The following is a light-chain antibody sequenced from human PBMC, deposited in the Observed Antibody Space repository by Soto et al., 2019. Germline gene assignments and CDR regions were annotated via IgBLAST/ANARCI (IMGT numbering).Light chain of an antibody. CDR2: DVS. J-gene: IGLJ1*01. V-gene: IGLV2-14*01. Sequence: QSVLTQPASVSGSPGQSITISCTGISSDVGGYNYVSWYQQHPGKAPKLMIYDVSNRPSGVSNRFSGSKSGNTASLTISGPQAEDEADYYCSSYTSSSTLEVFGTGTKVTVL. CDR1: SSDVGGYNY. CDR3: SSYTSSSTLEV.